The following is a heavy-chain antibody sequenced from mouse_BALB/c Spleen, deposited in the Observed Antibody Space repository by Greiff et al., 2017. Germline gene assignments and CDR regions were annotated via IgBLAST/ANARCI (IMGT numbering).Heavy chain of an antibody. V-gene: IGHV1-18*01. CDR3: ARCYYYGEAWFAY. CDR1: GYTFTDYN. J-gene: IGHJ3*01. D-gene: IGHD1-1*01. Sequence: EVQLQQSGPELVKPGASVKIPCKASGYTFTDYNMDWVKQSHGKSLEWIGDINPNNGGTIYNQKFKGKATLTVDKSSSTAYMGLRSLTSEDTAVYDCARCYYYGEAWFAYWGQGTLVTVSA. CDR2: INPNNGGT.